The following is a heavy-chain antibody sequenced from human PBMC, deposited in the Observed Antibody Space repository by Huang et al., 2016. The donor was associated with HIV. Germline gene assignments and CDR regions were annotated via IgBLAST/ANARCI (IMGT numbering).Heavy chain of an antibody. J-gene: IGHJ4*02. Sequence: QVQLVQSGSELKKPGASVKVSCKVSGYTFTDYQISWVRQAPGQGLEWMGWNNPNTGNPTYAQGCTGRFVFSLDTSGSTAYLQISSLKAEDTAVYFCARDSGYYRYFDYWGQGTLVTVSS. CDR2: NNPNTGNP. CDR3: ARDSGYYRYFDY. V-gene: IGHV7-4-1*02. D-gene: IGHD3-22*01. CDR1: GYTFTDYQ.